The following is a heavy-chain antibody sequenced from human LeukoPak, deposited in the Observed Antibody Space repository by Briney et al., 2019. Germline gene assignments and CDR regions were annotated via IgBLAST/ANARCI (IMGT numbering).Heavy chain of an antibody. Sequence: SETLSLTCTVSGGSISSSSYYWGWIRQPPGKGLEWIGSIYYSGSTYHNPSLKSRVTISVDTSKNQFSLKLSSVTAADTAVYYCASQDYGDYEADFDYWGQGTLVTVSS. CDR3: ASQDYGDYEADFDY. V-gene: IGHV4-39*01. CDR2: IYYSGST. D-gene: IGHD4-17*01. J-gene: IGHJ4*02. CDR1: GGSISSSSYY.